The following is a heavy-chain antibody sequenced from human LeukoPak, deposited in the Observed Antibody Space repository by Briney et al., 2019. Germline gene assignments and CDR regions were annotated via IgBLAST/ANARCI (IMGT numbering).Heavy chain of an antibody. CDR1: GGSFSGYY. V-gene: IGHV4-34*01. D-gene: IGHD2-21*01. CDR3: ARGQGYSDYGDY. CDR2: INHSGST. J-gene: IGHJ4*02. Sequence: PSETLSLTCAVYGGSFSGYYWNWIRQPPGKGLEWIGEINHSGSTNYNPSLKSRVTISVDTSKNQFSLKLSSVTAADTAVYYCARGQGYSDYGDYWGQGTLVTVSS.